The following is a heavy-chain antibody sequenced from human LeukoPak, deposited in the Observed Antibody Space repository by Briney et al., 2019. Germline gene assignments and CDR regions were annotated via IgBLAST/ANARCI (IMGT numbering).Heavy chain of an antibody. D-gene: IGHD3-3*01. V-gene: IGHV3-7*01. CDR2: IKQDGSEK. J-gene: IGHJ4*02. CDR1: GFTFSSYW. Sequence: PGXSLRLSCAASGFTFSSYWMSWVRQAPGKGLEWVANIKQDGSEKYYVDSVKGRFTISRDNAKNSLFLQMNSLRAEDTAVYYCARDRGWGEWLPLSYWGQGTLVTVSS. CDR3: ARDRGWGEWLPLSY.